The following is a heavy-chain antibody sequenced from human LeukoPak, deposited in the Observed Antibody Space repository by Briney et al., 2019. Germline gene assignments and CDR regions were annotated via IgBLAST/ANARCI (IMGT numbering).Heavy chain of an antibody. CDR2: TYHGGNT. V-gene: IGHV4-4*02. J-gene: IGHJ4*02. CDR1: GGSISSSIW. CDR3: ARANDDYVLEY. Sequence: PSETLSLTCAVSGGSISSSIWWSWVRQPPGKGLEWIGETYHGGNTNFNPSFESRVTISVDKSKNQFSLKLTSVTAADTAVYYCARANDDYVLEYWGQGTLVTVSS. D-gene: IGHD3-16*01.